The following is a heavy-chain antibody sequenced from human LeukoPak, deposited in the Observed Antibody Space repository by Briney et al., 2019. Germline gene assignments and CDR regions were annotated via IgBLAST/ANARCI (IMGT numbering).Heavy chain of an antibody. V-gene: IGHV3-48*02. D-gene: IGHD3-10*01. CDR2: ISSSSSTI. CDR3: ARQLGITMVRGVINLGY. J-gene: IGHJ4*02. CDR1: GFTVSSYS. Sequence: GGSLRLSCAASGFTVSSYSMNWVRPAPGKGLEWVSYISSSSSTIYYADSVKGRFTISRDNAKNSLYLQMNSLRDEDTGVYYCARQLGITMVRGVINLGYWGQGTLVTASS.